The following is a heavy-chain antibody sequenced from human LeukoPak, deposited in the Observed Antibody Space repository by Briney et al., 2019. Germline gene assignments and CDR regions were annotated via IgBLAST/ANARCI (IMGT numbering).Heavy chain of an antibody. V-gene: IGHV3-9*01. J-gene: IGHJ6*02. CDR1: GFAFDDYA. CDR3: AKRPLRSSPSTGGQYYSYYYGMDV. D-gene: IGHD6-6*01. CDR2: ISWNSGSI. Sequence: GGSLRLSCAASGFAFDDYAMHGGRQAPGKGLEWVSGISWNSGSIGYADSVKGRFTISRDNAKNSLYLQMNSRRVEDTALYSCAKRPLRSSPSTGGQYYSYYYGMDVWGQGTTVTVSS.